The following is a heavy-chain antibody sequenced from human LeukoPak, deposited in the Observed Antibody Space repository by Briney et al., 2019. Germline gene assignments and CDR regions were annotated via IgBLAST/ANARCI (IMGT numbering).Heavy chain of an antibody. V-gene: IGHV3-64D*06. CDR2: ISSNGGST. CDR3: VKGGSSGWYYFEY. J-gene: IGHJ4*02. Sequence: GGSLRLSCAASGFTFSSYAMSWVRQAPGKGLEYVSGISSNGGSTYYADSVEGRFTVSRDSSKNTLYLQMSSLRAEDTAVYYRVKGGSSGWYYFEYWGQGTLVTVSS. CDR1: GFTFSSYA. D-gene: IGHD6-19*01.